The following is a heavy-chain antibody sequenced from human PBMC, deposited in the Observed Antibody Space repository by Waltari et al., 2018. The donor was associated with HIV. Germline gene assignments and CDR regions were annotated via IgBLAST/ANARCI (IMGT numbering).Heavy chain of an antibody. J-gene: IGHJ4*01. V-gene: IGHV5-51*03. CDR2: ICIGDSDS. D-gene: IGHD1-26*01. CDR1: GYNFTNYW. CDR3: ARLDGGRTCYFDY. Sequence: EVPLVQSGAEVKKPGESLKISCKGSGYNFTNYWIGWVRQTPEKGLEFIGIICIGDSDSRYSPSCQGQITVSGDKSVSTAYLQLSSLKASDTAMYYCARLDGGRTCYFDYWGQGTLVTVS.